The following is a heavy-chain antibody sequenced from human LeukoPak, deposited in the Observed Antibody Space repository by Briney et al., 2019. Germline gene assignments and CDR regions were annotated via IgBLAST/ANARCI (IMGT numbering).Heavy chain of an antibody. V-gene: IGHV3-53*01. J-gene: IGHJ4*02. Sequence: GGSLRLSCAASGFIVSSNYVNWVRQAPGKGLEWVSVIYGGGSTYYADSVKGRFTISRDNSKNTLYLQMNSLRVEDTAVYYCARDPGVTMVRGVIITPYFDYWGQGTLVTVSS. CDR1: GFIVSSNY. CDR2: IYGGGST. CDR3: ARDPGVTMVRGVIITPYFDY. D-gene: IGHD3-10*01.